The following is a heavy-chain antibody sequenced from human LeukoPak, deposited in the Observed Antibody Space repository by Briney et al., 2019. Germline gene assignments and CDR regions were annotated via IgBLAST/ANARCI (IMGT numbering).Heavy chain of an antibody. Sequence: PGRSLRLSCAASGFTFDDYAMHWVRHAPGKGLEWVSGISWNSGSIVYADSVKGRFTISRDNAKNSLYLQMNSLRAEDTALYYCAKDLGVVTAVRQFDYWGQGTLVTVSS. D-gene: IGHD2-21*02. J-gene: IGHJ4*02. CDR3: AKDLGVVTAVRQFDY. V-gene: IGHV3-9*01. CDR1: GFTFDDYA. CDR2: ISWNSGSI.